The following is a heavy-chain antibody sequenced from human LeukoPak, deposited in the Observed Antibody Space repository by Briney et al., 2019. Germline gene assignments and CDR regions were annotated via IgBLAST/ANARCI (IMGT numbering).Heavy chain of an antibody. V-gene: IGHV3-30*04. CDR3: AREIVATIGFDY. Sequence: GKSLRLSCAASGFPFSRSAMHWVRQAPGKGLEWVAVISYDARNNYYADSVKGRFTISRDNSKSTLYLQMNSLRPEDTAVYYCAREIVATIGFDYWGQGTLVTVSS. J-gene: IGHJ4*02. CDR2: ISYDARNN. CDR1: GFPFSRSA. D-gene: IGHD5-12*01.